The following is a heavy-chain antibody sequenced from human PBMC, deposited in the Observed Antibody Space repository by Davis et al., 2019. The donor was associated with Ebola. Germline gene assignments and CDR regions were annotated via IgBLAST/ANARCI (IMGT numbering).Heavy chain of an antibody. CDR1: GFTFSSYA. V-gene: IGHV3-30-3*01. D-gene: IGHD4-17*01. CDR3: ARDSVTTVTTYSNDAFDI. J-gene: IGHJ3*02. CDR2: ISYDGSNK. Sequence: PGGSLRLSCAASGFTFSSYAMHWVRQAPGKGLEWVAVISYDGSNKYYADSVKGRFTISRDNSKNTLYLQMNSLRVEDTAVYYCARDSVTTVTTYSNDAFDIWGQGTMVTVSS.